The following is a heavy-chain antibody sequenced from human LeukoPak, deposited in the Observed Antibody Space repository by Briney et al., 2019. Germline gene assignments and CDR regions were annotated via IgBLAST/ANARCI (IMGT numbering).Heavy chain of an antibody. CDR2: INHSGST. CDR3: ARVRYYCSSTSCYVPSYYYYGMDV. J-gene: IGHJ6*02. Sequence: SETLSLTCAVYGGSFSGYYWSWIRQPPGKGLEWIGEINHSGSTNYNPSLKSRVTISVDTSKNQFSLKLSSVTAADTAVYYCARVRYYCSSTSCYVPSYYYYGMDVWGQGTTVTVSS. D-gene: IGHD2-2*01. V-gene: IGHV4-34*01. CDR1: GGSFSGYY.